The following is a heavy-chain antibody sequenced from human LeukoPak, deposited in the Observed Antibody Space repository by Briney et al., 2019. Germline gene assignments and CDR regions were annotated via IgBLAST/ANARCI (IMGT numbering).Heavy chain of an antibody. CDR1: GFTFSSYA. CDR2: ISYDGSNK. Sequence: GGSLRLSCAASGFTFSSYAMHWVRQAPGKGLEWVAVISYDGSNKYYADSVKGRFTISRDNSKNTLYLQMNSLRAEDTAVYYCASPDTAMVTRYYYYGMDVWGKGTTVTVSS. D-gene: IGHD5-18*01. CDR3: ASPDTAMVTRYYYYGMDV. J-gene: IGHJ6*04. V-gene: IGHV3-30*04.